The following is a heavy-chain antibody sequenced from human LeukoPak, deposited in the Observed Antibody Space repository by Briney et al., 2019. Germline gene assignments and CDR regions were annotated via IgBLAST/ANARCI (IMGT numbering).Heavy chain of an antibody. V-gene: IGHV3-66*01. CDR2: IYSGGST. Sequence: GGSLRLSCAASGFTVSSNYMSWVRQAPGKGLEWVSVIYSGGSTYYADSVKGRFTISRDNSKNTLYLQVNSLRPEDTAVYYCARDNWSDYLADALDMWGQGTMVTVSS. D-gene: IGHD5-12*01. CDR3: ARDNWSDYLADALDM. J-gene: IGHJ3*02. CDR1: GFTVSSNY.